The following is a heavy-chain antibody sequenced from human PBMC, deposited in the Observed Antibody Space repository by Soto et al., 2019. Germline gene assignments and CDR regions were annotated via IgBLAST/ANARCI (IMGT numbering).Heavy chain of an antibody. CDR2: ISHDGSNK. D-gene: IGHD3-10*01. J-gene: IGHJ4*02. CDR3: AKDAEYGSGSIHY. V-gene: IGHV3-30*18. CDR1: GFTFSSYG. Sequence: GGSLRLSCAASGFTFSSYGMHWVRQAPGKGLEWVAVISHDGSNKYYADSVKGRFTISRDNSKNTLYLQMNSLRAEDTAVYYCAKDAEYGSGSIHYWGQGTLVTVSS.